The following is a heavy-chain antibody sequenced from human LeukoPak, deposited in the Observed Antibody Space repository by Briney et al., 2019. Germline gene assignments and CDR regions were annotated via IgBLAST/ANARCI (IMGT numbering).Heavy chain of an antibody. CDR3: EWAYGSGNYDLFDY. J-gene: IGHJ4*02. Sequence: ASVTVSCKASGYTFTSYYMPWDRQAPGQGLEWMGIIIPSDGSTSYAQKFQGSVTMTRDTSTSTVYMELSSLRFEDAAVDYCEWAYGSGNYDLFDYWGQGTLVTVSS. CDR1: GYTFTSYY. V-gene: IGHV1-46*01. D-gene: IGHD3-10*01. CDR2: IIPSDGST.